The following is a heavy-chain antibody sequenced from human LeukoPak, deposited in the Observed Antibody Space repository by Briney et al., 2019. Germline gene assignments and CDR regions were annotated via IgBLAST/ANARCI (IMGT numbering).Heavy chain of an antibody. Sequence: SETLSLTCAVYGGSFSGYYWSWIRQPPGKGLEWIGEINHSGSTNYNPSLKSRVTISVDTSKNQFSLKLSSVTAADTAVYYCAREVSANHQNNWFDPWGQGTLVTVSS. CDR2: INHSGST. D-gene: IGHD1-14*01. CDR3: AREVSANHQNNWFDP. CDR1: GGSFSGYY. J-gene: IGHJ5*02. V-gene: IGHV4-34*01.